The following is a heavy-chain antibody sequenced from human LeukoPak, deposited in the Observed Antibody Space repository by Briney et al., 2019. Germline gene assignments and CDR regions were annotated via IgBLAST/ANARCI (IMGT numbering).Heavy chain of an antibody. J-gene: IGHJ6*02. Sequence: SETLSLTCAVYGGSFSGYYWSWIRQPPGKGLEWIGEINYSGSTNYNPSLKSRVTISVDTSKNQFSLKLSSVTAADTAVYYCARSAHYYGMDVWGQGTTVTVSS. CDR1: GGSFSGYY. D-gene: IGHD6-25*01. V-gene: IGHV4-34*01. CDR2: INYSGST. CDR3: ARSAHYYGMDV.